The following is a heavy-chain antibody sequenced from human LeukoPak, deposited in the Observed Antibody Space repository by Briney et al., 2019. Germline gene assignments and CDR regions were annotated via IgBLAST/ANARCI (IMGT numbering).Heavy chain of an antibody. J-gene: IGHJ6*03. CDR2: ISWNSGSI. CDR1: GFTFDDYA. Sequence: GRSLRLSCAASGFTFDDYAMHWVRQAPGKGLEWVSGISWNSGSIGYADSVKGRFTISRDNAKNSLYLQMNSLRAEDMALYYCARAGGSYYRHYYYYYMDVWGKGTTVTVSS. V-gene: IGHV3-9*03. CDR3: ARAGGSYYRHYYYYYMDV. D-gene: IGHD1-26*01.